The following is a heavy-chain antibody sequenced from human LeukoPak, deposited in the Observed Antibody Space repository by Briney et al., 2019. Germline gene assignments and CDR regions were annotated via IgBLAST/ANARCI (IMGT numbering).Heavy chain of an antibody. J-gene: IGHJ6*02. Sequence: SETLSLTCTVSGGSISIYYWNWIRQPPGKGLEWIGYIYYSGSTNYNPSLKSRVTISVDTSKNQFSLKLSSVTAADTAVYYCARVRREIFGVVDVWGQGTTVTVSS. CDR2: IYYSGST. D-gene: IGHD3-3*01. V-gene: IGHV4-59*01. CDR1: GGSISIYY. CDR3: ARVRREIFGVVDV.